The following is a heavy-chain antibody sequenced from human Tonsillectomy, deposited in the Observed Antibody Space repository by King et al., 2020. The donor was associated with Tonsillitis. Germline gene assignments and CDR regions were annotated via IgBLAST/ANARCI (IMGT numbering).Heavy chain of an antibody. CDR2: ISGYNGNT. D-gene: IGHD4-17*01. Sequence: QLVQYGAEVKKPGASVKVSCKASGYTFTFYGISWVRQAPGQGLEWMGWISGYNGNTNYAQKLLGRVSMTTDTSTSTAYMELRSLRSDDTAVYYCARDGDYGDSFFDFWGQGTLVTVSS. V-gene: IGHV1-18*01. J-gene: IGHJ4*02. CDR1: GYTFTFYG. CDR3: ARDGDYGDSFFDF.